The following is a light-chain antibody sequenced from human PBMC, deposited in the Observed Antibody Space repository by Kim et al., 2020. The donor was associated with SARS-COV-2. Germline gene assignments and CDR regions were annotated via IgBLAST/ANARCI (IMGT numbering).Light chain of an antibody. CDR3: LLYYGGANLV. Sequence: GGPVTLTCASSSGTVTSGYYPNWFQQKPGQAPRALISSTRNSHSWTPARFSGSLLGGKAVLTVSSVQPEDEAEYYCLLYYGGANLVFGGGTQLTVL. CDR2: STR. V-gene: IGLV7-43*01. J-gene: IGLJ2*01. CDR1: SGTVTSGYY.